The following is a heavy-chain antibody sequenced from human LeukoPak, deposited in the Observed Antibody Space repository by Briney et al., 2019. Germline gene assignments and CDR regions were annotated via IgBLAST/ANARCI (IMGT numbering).Heavy chain of an antibody. CDR1: GGSFSGYY. CDR3: ARGVMCSGDSCYLPLDY. Sequence: PSETLSLTCAVYGGSFSGYYWSWIRQPPGKGLEWIGEINHSGSINYNPSLKSRVTISVDTSKNQFSLKLSSVTAADTAVYYCARGVMCSGDSCYLPLDYWGQGTLVTVSS. D-gene: IGHD2-15*01. CDR2: INHSGSI. J-gene: IGHJ4*02. V-gene: IGHV4-34*01.